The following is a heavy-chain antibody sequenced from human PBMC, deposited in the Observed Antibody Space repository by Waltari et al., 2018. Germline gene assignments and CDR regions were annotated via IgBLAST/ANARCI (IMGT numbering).Heavy chain of an antibody. V-gene: IGHV3-74*01. D-gene: IGHD3-3*01. Sequence: DVHLVESGGGLVQPRGSLRLSCTVPGVTFGSPRRHWVRQVPGKGLVWISRIDDDGSSAIYADSVKGRFTVSRDNAKNTLYLEMNNLKAEDTAVYYCASDCCGSGYRIHYWGQGTLVNVSS. CDR1: GVTFGSPR. CDR3: ASDCCGSGYRIHY. J-gene: IGHJ4*02. CDR2: IDDDGSSA.